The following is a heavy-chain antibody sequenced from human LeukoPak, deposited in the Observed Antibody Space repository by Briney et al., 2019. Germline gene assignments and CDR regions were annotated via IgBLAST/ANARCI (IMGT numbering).Heavy chain of an antibody. CDR1: GFTFSSYA. Sequence: GGSLRLSCAASGFTFSSYAMHWVRQAPGKGLEYVSAISSNGGSTYYANSVKGRFTISRDNSKNTLYLQMGSLRAEDMAVYYCARDSGKTYYDILTGFDWFDPWGQGTLVTASS. D-gene: IGHD3-9*01. V-gene: IGHV3-64*01. J-gene: IGHJ5*02. CDR3: ARDSGKTYYDILTGFDWFDP. CDR2: ISSNGGST.